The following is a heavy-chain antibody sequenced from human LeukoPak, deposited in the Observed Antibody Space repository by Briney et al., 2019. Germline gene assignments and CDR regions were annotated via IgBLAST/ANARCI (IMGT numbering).Heavy chain of an antibody. CDR1: GGSVSDTTYY. CDR2: VYYSGST. D-gene: IGHD3-9*01. V-gene: IGHV4-39*01. CDR3: ARLRKGRYFDYIFDF. J-gene: IGHJ4*02. Sequence: SETLSLTCAVSGGSVSDTTYYWGWIRQPPGKGLEWIGNVYYSGSTYYNPSLRSRVTLSVDTSKNQFPLKMSSATAADTAVYYCARLRKGRYFDYIFDFWGQGSLVTVSS.